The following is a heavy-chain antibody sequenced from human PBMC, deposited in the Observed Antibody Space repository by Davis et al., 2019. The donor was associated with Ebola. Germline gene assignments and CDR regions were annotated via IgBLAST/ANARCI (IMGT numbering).Heavy chain of an antibody. J-gene: IGHJ4*02. CDR2: IYYTVHA. V-gene: IGHV4-59*03. D-gene: IGHD3-10*01. CDR1: GVSISRHY. Sequence: PSETLSLTCTVSGVSISRHYWSWIRQPPGKRLEWIGSIYYTVHAYYNSSLASRATISVDTSKNQFSLKLTSVTAADTAMYYCSERGSSVWGQGALVTVSS. CDR3: SERGSSV.